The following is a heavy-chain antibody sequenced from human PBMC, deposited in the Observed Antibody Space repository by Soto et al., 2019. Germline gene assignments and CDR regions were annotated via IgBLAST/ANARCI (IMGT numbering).Heavy chain of an antibody. CDR2: IKQDGSEK. D-gene: IGHD3-3*01. Sequence: GGSLRLSCAASGFTFSSYWMSWVRQAPGKGLEWVANIKQDGSEKYYVDSVKGRFTISRDNAKNSLYLQMNSLRAEDTAVYYCARVYNFGVVINPYYYMDVWGKGTTVTVSS. V-gene: IGHV3-7*01. CDR3: ARVYNFGVVINPYYYMDV. CDR1: GFTFSSYW. J-gene: IGHJ6*03.